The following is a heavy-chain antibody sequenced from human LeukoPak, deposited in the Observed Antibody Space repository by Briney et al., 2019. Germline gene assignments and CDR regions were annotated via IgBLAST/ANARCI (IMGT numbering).Heavy chain of an antibody. D-gene: IGHD6-6*01. Sequence: GASVKVSCKASGGTFSSYAVSWVRQAPGQGLEWMGRIIPILGIANYAQKFQGRVTITADKSTSTAYMELSSLRSEDTAVYYCATGSSSSSIFYWGQATLVTVSS. J-gene: IGHJ4*02. CDR1: GGTFSSYA. CDR2: IIPILGIA. CDR3: ATGSSSSSIFY. V-gene: IGHV1-69*04.